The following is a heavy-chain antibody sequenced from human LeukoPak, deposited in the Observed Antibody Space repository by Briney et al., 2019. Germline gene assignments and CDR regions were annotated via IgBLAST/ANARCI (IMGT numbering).Heavy chain of an antibody. CDR3: ARRSGDIVVVPAAITRVTKRYYFDY. CDR1: GGSFSGYY. V-gene: IGHV4-34*01. D-gene: IGHD2-2*02. Sequence: SETLSLTCAVYGGSFSGYYWSWIRHPPGQGLEWFGEINHSGSTNYNTSLKSRVTISVDTSKYQSSLKLSSVTAADTAVYYCARRSGDIVVVPAAITRVTKRYYFDYWGQGTLVTVSS. CDR2: INHSGST. J-gene: IGHJ4*02.